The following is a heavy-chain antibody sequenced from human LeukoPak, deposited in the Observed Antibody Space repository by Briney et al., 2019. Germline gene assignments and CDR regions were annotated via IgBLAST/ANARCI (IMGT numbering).Heavy chain of an antibody. D-gene: IGHD5/OR15-5a*01. V-gene: IGHV4-34*01. J-gene: IGHJ6*02. CDR3: ARGLSPHYYVHDMDV. CDR2: INQSGST. Sequence: SETLSLTCAVSSASFSNYYWTWIRQSPGKGLEWIGEINQSGSTNYNPSLKSRVTISADTSKKQLSLKLSSVTAADTAVYYCARGLSPHYYVHDMDVWGQGTTVTVSS. CDR1: SASFSNYY.